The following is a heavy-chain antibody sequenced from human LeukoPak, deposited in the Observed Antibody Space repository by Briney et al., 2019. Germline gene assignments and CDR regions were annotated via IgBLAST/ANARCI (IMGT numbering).Heavy chain of an antibody. J-gene: IGHJ6*04. CDR3: ARVRWFGELLSPLYYYYGMDV. V-gene: IGHV4-59*11. Sequence: SETLSLTCTVSGGSISSHYWSWIRQPPGKGLEWIGYIYYSGSTNYNPSLKSRVTISVDTSKNQFSLKLSSVTAADTAVYYCARVRWFGELLSPLYYYYGMDVWGKGTTVTVSS. CDR1: GGSISSHY. D-gene: IGHD3-10*01. CDR2: IYYSGST.